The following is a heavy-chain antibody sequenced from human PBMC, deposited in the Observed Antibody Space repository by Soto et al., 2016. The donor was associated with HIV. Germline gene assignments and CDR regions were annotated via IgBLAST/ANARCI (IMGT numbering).Heavy chain of an antibody. CDR3: ARQYLYYYNYMDV. CDR1: RDSISSRSYY. J-gene: IGHJ6*03. CDR2: IFYNGNT. V-gene: IGHV4-39*01. Sequence: QLQLQESGPGLVKPSETLSLTCAVSRDSISSRSYYWGWMRQSPGKGLEWIGNIFYNGNTYYNPSLQSRVTISVDTSKNQFSLKLNSVTAADTAVYYCARQYLYYYNYMDVWGMGTTVTVSS.